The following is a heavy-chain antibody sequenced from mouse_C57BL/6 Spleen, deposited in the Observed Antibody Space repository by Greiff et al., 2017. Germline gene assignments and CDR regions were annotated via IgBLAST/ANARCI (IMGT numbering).Heavy chain of an antibody. D-gene: IGHD3-2*02. Sequence: QVQLQQPGAELVRPGSSVKLSCKASGYTFTSYWMHWVKQRPIQGLEWIGKIDPSDSETHYNQKFKDKATLTVDKSSSTAYMQLSSLTSEDSAVYYCARKGYVFYAMDYWGQGTSVTVSS. J-gene: IGHJ4*01. CDR2: IDPSDSET. CDR1: GYTFTSYW. V-gene: IGHV1-52*01. CDR3: ARKGYVFYAMDY.